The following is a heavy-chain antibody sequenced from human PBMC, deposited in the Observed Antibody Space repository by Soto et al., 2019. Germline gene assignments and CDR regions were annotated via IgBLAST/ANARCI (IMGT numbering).Heavy chain of an antibody. J-gene: IGHJ6*02. D-gene: IGHD5-18*01. CDR1: GFTFSSYA. CDR3: AKVADTAMVKRDYYYYGMDV. CDR2: ISGSGGST. V-gene: IGHV3-23*01. Sequence: PGGSLRLSCAASGFTFSSYAMSWVRQAPGKGLEWVSAISGSGGSTYYADSVKGRFTISRDNSKNTPYLQMNSLRAEDTAVYYCAKVADTAMVKRDYYYYGMDVWGQGTTVTVSS.